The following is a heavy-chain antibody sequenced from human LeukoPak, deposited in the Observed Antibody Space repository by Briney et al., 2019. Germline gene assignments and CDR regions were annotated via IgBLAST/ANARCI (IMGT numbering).Heavy chain of an antibody. J-gene: IGHJ4*02. V-gene: IGHV3-30*02. CDR2: IRYDGSNK. D-gene: IGHD2-2*01. CDR1: GFTFSSYG. Sequence: GGSLRLSCAASGFTFSSYGMHWVRQAPGKGLEWVAFIRYDGSNKYYADSVKGRFTISRDNSKNTLYLQMNSLRAEDTAVYYCAKGSGIVVVPAAMAEDVDYWGRGTLVTVSS. CDR3: AKGSGIVVVPAAMAEDVDY.